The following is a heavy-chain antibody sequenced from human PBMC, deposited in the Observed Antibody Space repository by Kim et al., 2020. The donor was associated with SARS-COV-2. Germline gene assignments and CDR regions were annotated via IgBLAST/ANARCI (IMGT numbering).Heavy chain of an antibody. CDR3: ARVRLNFDF. J-gene: IGHJ4*02. Sequence: TIYNPSLKGRVTMSLDTSTNEYFLKLTSVTAADTAIYYCARVRLNFDFWGQGSQVTVSS. V-gene: IGHV4-34*01. CDR2: T.